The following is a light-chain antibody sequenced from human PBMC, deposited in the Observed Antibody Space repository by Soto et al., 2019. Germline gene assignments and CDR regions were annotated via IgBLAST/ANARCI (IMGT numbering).Light chain of an antibody. V-gene: IGKV3-20*01. CDR1: QTVSNTY. J-gene: IGKJ2*01. CDR2: GAS. CDR3: QQYSTSPPEYT. Sequence: EIVLTQSPGTLSLSPGERATLSCRTSQTVSNTYLAWYQQKPGQAPRLLIYGASSRATGIQDRFSGNGSGTDFTLTISRLEPEDFAVYYCQQYSTSPPEYTFGQGTKLEIK.